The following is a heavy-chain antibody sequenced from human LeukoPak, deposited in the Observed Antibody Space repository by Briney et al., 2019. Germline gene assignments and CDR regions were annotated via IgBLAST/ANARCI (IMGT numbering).Heavy chain of an antibody. V-gene: IGHV3-21*01. CDR3: ARESAGDFGDWGVDY. CDR2: ISSSSSYI. CDR1: GFTFSSYS. J-gene: IGHJ4*02. Sequence: GGSLRLSCAASGFTFSSYSMNWVRQAPGKGLEWVSSISSSSSYIYYADSVKGRFTISRDNAKNSLYLQMNSLRAEDTAVYYYARESAGDFGDWGVDYWGQGTLVTVSS. D-gene: IGHD7-27*01.